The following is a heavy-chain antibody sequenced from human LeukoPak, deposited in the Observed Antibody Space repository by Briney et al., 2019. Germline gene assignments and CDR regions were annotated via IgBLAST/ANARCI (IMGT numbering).Heavy chain of an antibody. CDR1: GYTFTSYG. J-gene: IGHJ4*01. Sequence: ASVKVSCKASGYTFTSYGIGWVRQAPGQGLEWIGWIDPSNGNIKYAEKLQGRVTMTTDTSTSTAYMDLRSLRSDDTAVYYCARDGVSGHFDYWGRGTLVTVSS. V-gene: IGHV1-18*01. CDR2: IDPSNGNI. CDR3: ARDGVSGHFDY. D-gene: IGHD3-3*01.